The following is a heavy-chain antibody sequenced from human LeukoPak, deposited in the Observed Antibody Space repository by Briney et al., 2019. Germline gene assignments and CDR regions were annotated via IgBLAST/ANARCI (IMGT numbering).Heavy chain of an antibody. D-gene: IGHD2-2*01. CDR2: IWYDGSNK. V-gene: IGHV3-33*01. CDR3: ARSGQLLTNYYYYYMDV. Sequence: GRSLRLSCAASGFTFSSYGMHWVRQAPGKGLEWVAVIWYDGSNKYYADSVKGRFTISRDNSKNTLYLQMNSLRAEDTAVHYCARSGQLLTNYYYYYMDVWGKGTTVTVSS. CDR1: GFTFSSYG. J-gene: IGHJ6*03.